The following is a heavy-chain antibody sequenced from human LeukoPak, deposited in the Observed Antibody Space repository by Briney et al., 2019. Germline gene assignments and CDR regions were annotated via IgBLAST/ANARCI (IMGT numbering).Heavy chain of an antibody. V-gene: IGHV3-23*01. CDR2: VSDSPDIT. CDR1: GFTFNNYA. J-gene: IGHJ6*03. CDR3: ARRARVRMVYFYYFMDI. D-gene: IGHD2-8*01. Sequence: SGGSLRLSCVGSGFTFNNYAINWVRQAPGKGLEWLSLVSDSPDITYYTDSVKGRFTISRSNSNNTTYLQMNNLRAEDTAVYYCARRARVRMVYFYYFMDIWGKGTTVTVSS.